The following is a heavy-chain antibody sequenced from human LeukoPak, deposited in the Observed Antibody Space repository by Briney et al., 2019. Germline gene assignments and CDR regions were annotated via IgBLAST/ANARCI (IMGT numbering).Heavy chain of an antibody. Sequence: GGSLRLSCAASGFTFSDYYMSWIRQAPGKGLEWVSYISSSSSYTNYADSVKGRFTISRDNAKNSLYLQMNSLRAEDTAVYYCTLLWFGESPVRSYSDYWGQGTLVTVSS. CDR2: ISSSSSYT. V-gene: IGHV3-11*06. J-gene: IGHJ4*02. CDR3: TLLWFGESPVRSYSDY. CDR1: GFTFSDYY. D-gene: IGHD3-10*01.